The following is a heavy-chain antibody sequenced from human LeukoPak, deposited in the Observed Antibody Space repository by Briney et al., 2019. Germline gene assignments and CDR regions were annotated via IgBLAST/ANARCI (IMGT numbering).Heavy chain of an antibody. D-gene: IGHD3-10*01. CDR2: ISSSGSTI. Sequence: PGGSLRLSCAASGFTFSDYYMSWIRQAPGKGLEWVSYISSSGSTIYYADSVKGRFTISRDNAKNSLYLQMNSLRAEDTAVYYCARGGAQLLGFGEFLSPFDDYWGQGTLVTVSS. CDR1: GFTFSDYY. V-gene: IGHV3-11*01. J-gene: IGHJ4*02. CDR3: ARGGAQLLGFGEFLSPFDDY.